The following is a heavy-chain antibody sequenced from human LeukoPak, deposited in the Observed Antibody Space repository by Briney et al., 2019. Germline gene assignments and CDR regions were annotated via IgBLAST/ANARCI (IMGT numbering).Heavy chain of an antibody. CDR2: IYSGGST. Sequence: GGSLRLSCAASGFTVSSNYMSWVRQAPGKGLEWVSVIYSGGSTYYADSVKGRFTISRDNSKNTLYLQMNSLRAEDTAVYYCARETVRGVFDYWGKGTLVTVSS. D-gene: IGHD3-10*01. CDR1: GFTVSSNY. CDR3: ARETVRGVFDY. J-gene: IGHJ4*02. V-gene: IGHV3-53*01.